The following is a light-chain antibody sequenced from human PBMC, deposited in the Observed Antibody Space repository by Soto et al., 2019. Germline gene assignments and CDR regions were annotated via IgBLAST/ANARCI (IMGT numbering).Light chain of an antibody. CDR2: GAS. CDR1: QSVKTF. V-gene: IGKV3-20*01. CDR3: QQYGSYT. Sequence: VMTQAPATLSVSPGERATLSCRASQSVKTFLVWYQQRPGQAPRLLIYGASSRATGIPDRFSGSGSGTDFTLTISRLEPEDFAVYYCQQYGSYTFGGGTKVDIK. J-gene: IGKJ4*01.